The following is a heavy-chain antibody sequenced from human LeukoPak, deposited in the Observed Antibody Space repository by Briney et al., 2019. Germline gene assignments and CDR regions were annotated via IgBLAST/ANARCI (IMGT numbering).Heavy chain of an antibody. CDR3: ARSGGRRQAAAAPYYFDY. V-gene: IGHV4-34*01. CDR2: INHSGST. Sequence: SETLSLTCAVYGGSFSGYYWSWIRQPPGKGLEWIGEINHSGSTNYNPSLKSRVTISVDTSKNQFSLKLSSVTAADTAVYYCARSGGRRQAAAAPYYFDYWGQGTLVTVSS. D-gene: IGHD6-13*01. J-gene: IGHJ4*02. CDR1: GGSFSGYY.